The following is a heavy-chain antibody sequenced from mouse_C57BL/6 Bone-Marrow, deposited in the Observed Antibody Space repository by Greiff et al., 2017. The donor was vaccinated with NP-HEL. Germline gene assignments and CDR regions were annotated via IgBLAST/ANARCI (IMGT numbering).Heavy chain of an antibody. CDR2: IYPGSGST. V-gene: IGHV1-55*01. CDR3: ARGGTAQATNDY. D-gene: IGHD3-2*02. J-gene: IGHJ2*01. CDR1: GYTFTSYW. Sequence: QVQLQQPGAELVKPGASVKMSCKASGYTFTSYWITWVKQRPGQGLEWIGDIYPGSGSTNYNEKFKSKATLTVDTSSSTAYMQLSSLTSEDSAVYYCARGGTAQATNDYWGQGTTRTVSS.